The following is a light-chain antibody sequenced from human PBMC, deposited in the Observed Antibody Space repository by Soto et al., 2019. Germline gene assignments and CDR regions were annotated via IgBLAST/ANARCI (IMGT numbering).Light chain of an antibody. J-gene: IGLJ1*01. Sequence: QSVLTQPASVSGSPGQSITISCTGTSSDVGGYNYVSWYQQHPGKAPKLMIYDVSNRPSGVSNRFSGSKSGNTASLTISGLHAEDEADYYCSSYSSSSTHDVFGTGTKVTVL. CDR3: SSYSSSSTHDV. CDR2: DVS. CDR1: SSDVGGYNY. V-gene: IGLV2-14*01.